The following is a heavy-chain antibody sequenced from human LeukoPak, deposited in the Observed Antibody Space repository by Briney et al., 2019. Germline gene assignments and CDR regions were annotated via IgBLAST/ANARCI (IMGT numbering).Heavy chain of an antibody. D-gene: IGHD4-17*01. CDR1: GFTFSSYG. J-gene: IGHJ4*02. CDR2: IWYDGSNK. V-gene: IGHV3-33*01. CDR3: ARDNGYGDRYYFDY. Sequence: PGGSVRLSCAASGFTFSSYGMHWVRQAPGKGQEWVAVIWYDGSNKYYVDSVKGRFIISRDNSKNTLYLQMNSLRAEDTAVYYCARDNGYGDRYYFDYWGQGTLVSVSS.